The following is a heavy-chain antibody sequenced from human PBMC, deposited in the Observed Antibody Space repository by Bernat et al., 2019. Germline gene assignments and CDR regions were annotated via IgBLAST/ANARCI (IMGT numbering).Heavy chain of an antibody. CDR3: ARGSIAAVYNWFDP. J-gene: IGHJ5*02. CDR1: GYTFTNSW. V-gene: IGHV5-51*01. Sequence: EVQLVQSGAEVKKPGESLKISCQVSGYTFTNSWIGWVLQMPGKGLVWMGIFHPCDSDTRYSPSFQGQVAMSADKSINTAYLQWSSLQASDTAMYYCARGSIAAVYNWFDPWGQGTLVTVSS. D-gene: IGHD6-13*01. CDR2: FHPCDSDT.